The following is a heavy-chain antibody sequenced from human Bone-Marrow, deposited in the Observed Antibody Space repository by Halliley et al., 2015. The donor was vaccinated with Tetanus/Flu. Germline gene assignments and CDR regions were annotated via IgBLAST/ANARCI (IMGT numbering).Heavy chain of an antibody. V-gene: IGHV3-30*18. CDR3: AKDSSPIGRSYCFFPGMDV. D-gene: IGHD2-21*01. Sequence: SLRLSCAASGFTFSSYDMHWVRQAPGQGLEWVTDLSYDGSDKYYADSVKGRFTISRDNSKNTVYLQMNSLRAEDTAVYYCAKDSSPIGRSYCFFPGMDVWGHRTTVTLPS. CDR2: LSYDGSDK. CDR1: GFTFSSYD. J-gene: IGHJ6*02.